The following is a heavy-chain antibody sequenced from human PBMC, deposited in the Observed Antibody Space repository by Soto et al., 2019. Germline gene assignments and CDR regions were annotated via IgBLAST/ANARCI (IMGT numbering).Heavy chain of an antibody. CDR3: ARTFYYDSRGSGRWLDP. J-gene: IGHJ5*02. CDR2: IYYTGST. V-gene: IGHV4-30-4*01. D-gene: IGHD3-22*01. CDR1: GASISSGDYY. Sequence: QVQLQESGPGLVKPSQTLSLTCTVSGASISSGDYYWSWVRQPPGKGLEWIAYIYYTGSTYYNPSLKSRLTISLDTSENQFSLKLSSVTAADTAVYYCARTFYYDSRGSGRWLDPWGQGTLVTVSS.